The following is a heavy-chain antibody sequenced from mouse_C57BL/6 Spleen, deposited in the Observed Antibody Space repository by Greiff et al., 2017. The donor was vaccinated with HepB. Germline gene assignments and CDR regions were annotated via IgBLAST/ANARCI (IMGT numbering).Heavy chain of an antibody. CDR3: AGDSSGYVDYAMDY. V-gene: IGHV1-42*01. D-gene: IGHD3-2*02. Sequence: VQLQQSGPELVKPGASVKISCKASGYSFTGYYMNWVKQSPEKSLEWIGEINPSTGGTTYNQKFKAKATLTVDKSSSTAYMQLKSLTSEDSAVYYCAGDSSGYVDYAMDYWGQGTSVTVSS. J-gene: IGHJ4*01. CDR1: GYSFTGYY. CDR2: INPSTGGT.